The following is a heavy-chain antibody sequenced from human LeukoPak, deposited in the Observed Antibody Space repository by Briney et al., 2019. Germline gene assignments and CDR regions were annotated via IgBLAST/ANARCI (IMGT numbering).Heavy chain of an antibody. CDR3: ARVGYSGWNLEY. CDR2: INQGGSVK. J-gene: IGHJ4*02. Sequence: GGSLRLSCAASGFTFRSYWMSWVRQAPGKGLEWVANINQGGSVKYYVDSVKGRFTISRDDAKNSMYVQMNSLRDEDTAVYYCARVGYSGWNLEYWGQGTLVTVSS. V-gene: IGHV3-7*01. CDR1: GFTFRSYW. D-gene: IGHD5-12*01.